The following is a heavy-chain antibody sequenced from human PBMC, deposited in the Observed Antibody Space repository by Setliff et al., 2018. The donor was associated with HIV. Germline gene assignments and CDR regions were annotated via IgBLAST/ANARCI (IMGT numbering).Heavy chain of an antibody. CDR1: GRSISDYY. V-gene: IGHV4-34*01. CDR2: INHGGDT. D-gene: IGHD3-10*01. Sequence: LSLTCAVYGRSISDYYWSWIRQTPGGGLEWIGEINHGGDTNYNPSLKSRVTISVGSSHNHFSLKLSSVTAADTAVYYCAIRRGIEFYLDIWGQGTLFTSPQ. CDR3: AIRRGIEFYLDI. J-gene: IGHJ4*02.